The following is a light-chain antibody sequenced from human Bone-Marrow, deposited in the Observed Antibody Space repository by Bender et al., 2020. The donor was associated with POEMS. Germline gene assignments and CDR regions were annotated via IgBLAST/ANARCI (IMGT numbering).Light chain of an antibody. CDR3: SSYTGSSTQV. J-gene: IGLJ3*02. CDR2: DVS. V-gene: IGLV2-14*03. Sequence: QSALTQPASVSGSPGQSITISCTGTISDVGGYNYVSWYQQHPGKAPKLMIYDVSNRPSGISDRFSGSKSGSTASLTISGLRSEDEADYYCSSYTGSSTQVFGGGTKVTVL. CDR1: ISDVGGYNY.